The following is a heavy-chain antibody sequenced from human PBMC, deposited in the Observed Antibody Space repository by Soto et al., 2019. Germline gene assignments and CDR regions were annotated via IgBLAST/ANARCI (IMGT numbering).Heavy chain of an antibody. CDR3: ARDPEYSSSWYKYMDV. D-gene: IGHD6-13*01. V-gene: IGHV1-3*01. Sequence: QVQLVQSGAEVKKPGASVKVSCKASGYTFTSYAMHWVRQAPGQRLEWMGWINAGNGNTKYSQKFQGRVTITRDTSASTAYMELSSLRSEDTAVYYCARDPEYSSSWYKYMDVWGKGTTVTVSS. CDR2: INAGNGNT. CDR1: GYTFTSYA. J-gene: IGHJ6*03.